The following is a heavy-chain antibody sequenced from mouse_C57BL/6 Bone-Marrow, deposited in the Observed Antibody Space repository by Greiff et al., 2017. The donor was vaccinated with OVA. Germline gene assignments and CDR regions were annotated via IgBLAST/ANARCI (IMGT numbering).Heavy chain of an antibody. CDR2: IYPGDGDT. Sequence: QVQLQQSGPELVKPGASVKISCKASGYAFSSSWMNWVKQRPGKGLEWIGRIYPGDGDTNYNRKFKGKATLTADKSSSTAYMQLSSLTSEDSAVYFCATITTVVATRYFDYWGQGTTLTVSS. CDR3: ATITTVVATRYFDY. CDR1: GYAFSSSW. D-gene: IGHD1-1*01. J-gene: IGHJ2*01. V-gene: IGHV1-82*01.